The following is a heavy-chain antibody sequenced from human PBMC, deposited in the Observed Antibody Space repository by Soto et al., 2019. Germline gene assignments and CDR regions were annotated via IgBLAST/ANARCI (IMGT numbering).Heavy chain of an antibody. CDR1: GFTFSSAW. CDR3: TTGFSIAWHDHY. CDR2: IKSKNRGGGTT. V-gene: IGHV3-15*01. J-gene: IGHJ4*02. D-gene: IGHD2-15*01. Sequence: AGGSLRLSCAASGFTFSSAWMNWVRQAPGKGLEWVGRIKSKNRGGGTTDYAAPVKGRFTISRDDSKNTLYLEVNSLKTEDTAVYYCTTGFSIAWHDHYWGQGTLVTVSS.